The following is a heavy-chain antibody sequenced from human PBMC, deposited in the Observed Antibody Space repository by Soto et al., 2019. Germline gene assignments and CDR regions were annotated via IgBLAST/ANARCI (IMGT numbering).Heavy chain of an antibody. CDR3: AHLPRGAIVVGPAANY. D-gene: IGHD2-2*01. J-gene: IGHJ4*02. CDR1: GFTFSSYA. Sequence: GGSLRLSCAASGFTFSSYAMNWVRQAPGKGLEWVSTISDSGVSTYYADSVKGRFTISRDNSKNTLYLQMNSLRAEDTAVYYCAHLPRGAIVVGPAANYWGQGTLVTVSS. V-gene: IGHV3-23*01. CDR2: ISDSGVST.